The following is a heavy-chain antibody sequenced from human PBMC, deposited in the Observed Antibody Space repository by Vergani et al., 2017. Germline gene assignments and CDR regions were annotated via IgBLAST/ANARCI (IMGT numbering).Heavy chain of an antibody. J-gene: IGHJ4*02. D-gene: IGHD3-10*01. V-gene: IGHV4-61*02. CDR1: GGPISSGTFH. CDR3: ARASYYGSGGHFDC. CDR2: IFTSGST. Sequence: QVQLQESGPGLVKPSQTLSLTCTVSGGPISSGTFHLTWIRHPAGKGLEWIGRIFTSGSTNYNHSLKSRVTISVDTSKNQFSLKLRAVTAADTAVYYCARASYYGSGGHFDCWGQGTLVTDSS.